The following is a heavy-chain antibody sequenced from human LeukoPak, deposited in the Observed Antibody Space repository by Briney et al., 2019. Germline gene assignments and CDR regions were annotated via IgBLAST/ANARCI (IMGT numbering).Heavy chain of an antibody. CDR3: AREYDSSGYYYFSLGY. D-gene: IGHD3-22*01. Sequence: GGSLRLSCAASGFTVSSNYMSWVRQAPGKGLEWVSVIYSGGSTYYADSVKGRFTITRDNSKNTLYLQMNSLRAEDTAVYYCAREYDSSGYYYFSLGYWGQGTLVTVSS. CDR2: IYSGGST. J-gene: IGHJ4*02. V-gene: IGHV3-66*01. CDR1: GFTVSSNY.